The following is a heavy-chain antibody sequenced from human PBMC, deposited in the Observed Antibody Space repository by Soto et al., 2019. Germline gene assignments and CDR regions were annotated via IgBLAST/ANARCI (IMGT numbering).Heavy chain of an antibody. V-gene: IGHV3-33*01. CDR1: GFTFSSYG. J-gene: IGHJ4*02. CDR3: ARDGRIGGGSYPGFDFDY. Sequence: GGSLRLSCAASGFTFSSYGMHWVRQAPGKGLEWVAVIWYDGSNKYYADSVKGRFTISRDNSKNTLYLQMNSLRAEDTAVYYCARDGRIGGGSYPGFDFDYWGQGTLVTVSS. CDR2: IWYDGSNK. D-gene: IGHD1-26*01.